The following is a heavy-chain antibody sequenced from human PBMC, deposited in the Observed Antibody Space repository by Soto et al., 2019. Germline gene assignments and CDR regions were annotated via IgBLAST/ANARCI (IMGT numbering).Heavy chain of an antibody. CDR1: GGSISSYY. D-gene: IGHD3-9*01. J-gene: IGHJ4*02. V-gene: IGHV4-59*01. CDR3: ARVGERWQYFDWFYYFDS. Sequence: SETLSLTCTVSGGSISSYYWGWIRQPPGKGLEWIGYVYYSGSSTSNPSLKSRVTMSADTSKNQLSLKVRSVTAADTAVYYCARVGERWQYFDWFYYFDSWGQGALVTVSS. CDR2: VYYSGSS.